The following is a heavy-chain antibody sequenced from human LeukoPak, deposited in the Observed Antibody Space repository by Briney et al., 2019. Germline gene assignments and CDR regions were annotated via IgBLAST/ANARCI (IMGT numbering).Heavy chain of an antibody. CDR3: ARGFGFRTYYYYYGMDV. CDR1: GGSISSYY. V-gene: IGHV4-59*12. D-gene: IGHD3-10*01. Sequence: SETLSLTCTVSGGSISSYYWSWIRQPPGKGLEWIGYIYYSGSTNYNPSLKSRVTISVDTSKNQFSLKLSSVTAADTAVYYCARGFGFRTYYYYYGMDVWGQGTTVTVSS. CDR2: IYYSGST. J-gene: IGHJ6*02.